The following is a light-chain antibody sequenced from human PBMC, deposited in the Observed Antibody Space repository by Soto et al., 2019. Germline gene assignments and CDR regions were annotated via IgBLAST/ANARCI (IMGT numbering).Light chain of an antibody. Sequence: VLTQSPATLSLSPGEGATLSCRASQSVSSYLAWYQQEPGQAPRLLIYDASNRATGIPTRFSGSGSGTDCTLTISSLEPEEFAVYYCQQRSNLPYTFGQGTKLEIK. V-gene: IGKV3-11*01. CDR1: QSVSSY. CDR3: QQRSNLPYT. J-gene: IGKJ2*01. CDR2: DAS.